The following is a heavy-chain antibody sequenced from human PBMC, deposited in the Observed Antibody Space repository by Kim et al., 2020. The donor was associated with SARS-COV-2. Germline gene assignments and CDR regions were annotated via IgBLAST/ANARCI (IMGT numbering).Heavy chain of an antibody. V-gene: IGHV1-46*01. J-gene: IGHJ4*02. CDR3: ARALGYRGSIH. CDR2: T. D-gene: IGHD1-26*01. Sequence: TSYAQKCQGRVTMTRDTTTSTVYMALSSLRSEDTAVYYCARALGYRGSIHWGQGTLVTVSS.